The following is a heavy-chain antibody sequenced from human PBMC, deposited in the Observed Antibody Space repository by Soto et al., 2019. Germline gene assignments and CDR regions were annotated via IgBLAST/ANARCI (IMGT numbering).Heavy chain of an antibody. V-gene: IGHV1-46*01. CDR1: GYTFTSYY. CDR2: INPSGGST. D-gene: IGHD3-16*01. CDR3: ARGNLLYAYYYYGMDV. J-gene: IGHJ6*02. Sequence: ASVKVSCKASGYTFTSYYMHWVRQAPGQGLEWMGIINPSGGSTSYAQKFQGRVTMTRDTSTSTVYMELSSLRSEDTAVYYCARGNLLYAYYYYGMDVWAQGTTVTVSS.